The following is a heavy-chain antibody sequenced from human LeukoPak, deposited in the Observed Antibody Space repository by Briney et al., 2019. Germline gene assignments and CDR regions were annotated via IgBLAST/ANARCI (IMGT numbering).Heavy chain of an antibody. D-gene: IGHD6-19*01. CDR2: IYYSGST. Sequence: PSETLSLTCTVSGGSISSYYWSWIRQPPGKGLEWIGYIYYSGSTNYNPSLKSRVTISVDTSKNQFSLKLSSVTAADTAVYYCARGGYGSGWNAFCDYWGQGTLVTVSS. CDR1: GGSISSYY. CDR3: ARGGYGSGWNAFCDY. J-gene: IGHJ4*02. V-gene: IGHV4-59*01.